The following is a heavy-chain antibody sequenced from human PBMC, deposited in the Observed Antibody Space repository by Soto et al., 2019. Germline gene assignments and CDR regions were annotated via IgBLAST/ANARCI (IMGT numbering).Heavy chain of an antibody. D-gene: IGHD5-12*01. Sequence: EVQLVESGGGLIQPGGSLRLSCAASGFTVSSNYMSWVRQAPGKGLEWVSVIYSGGSTYYADSVKGRFTISRDNSKNTLYLQMNSLRAEDTAVYYCARSLESGYVGWFDPWGQGTLVTVSS. J-gene: IGHJ5*02. CDR1: GFTVSSNY. V-gene: IGHV3-53*01. CDR2: IYSGGST. CDR3: ARSLESGYVGWFDP.